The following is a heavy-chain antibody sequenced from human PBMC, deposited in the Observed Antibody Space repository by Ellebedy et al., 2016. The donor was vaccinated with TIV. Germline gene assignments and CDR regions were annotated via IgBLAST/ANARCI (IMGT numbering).Heavy chain of an antibody. Sequence: GGSLRLSCAASGFTFSSYGMHWVRQAPGKGLEWVAGMLYGGNDEYYADSVKGRFTISRDSSKSTLYLQMNSLRTEDTAVYYCAKDLGRWLQYFDSWGQGTLVTVSS. CDR3: AKDLGRWLQYFDS. V-gene: IGHV3-30*18. CDR2: MLYGGNDE. CDR1: GFTFSSYG. D-gene: IGHD5-24*01. J-gene: IGHJ4*02.